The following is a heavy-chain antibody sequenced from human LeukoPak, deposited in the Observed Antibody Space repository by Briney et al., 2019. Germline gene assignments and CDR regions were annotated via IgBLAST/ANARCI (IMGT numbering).Heavy chain of an antibody. V-gene: IGHV4-59*08. CDR1: GFTFSNYW. J-gene: IGHJ4*02. CDR2: VYFSGRT. Sequence: GSLRLSCAASGFTFSNYWMSWVRQAPGKELEWIGSVYFSGRTNDNPSLKSRVTMSVDTSENSFSLRLSSVTAADTAVYYCARQGPAYYFDHWGQGTLVTVSS. CDR3: ARQGPAYYFDH.